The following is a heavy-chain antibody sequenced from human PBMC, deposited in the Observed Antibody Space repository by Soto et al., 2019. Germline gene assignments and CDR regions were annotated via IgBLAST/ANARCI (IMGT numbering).Heavy chain of an antibody. J-gene: IGHJ6*02. CDR2: IWYDGSNK. CDR1: GFTFSSYG. CDR3: ERASRKYGMDV. V-gene: IGHV3-33*01. D-gene: IGHD6-13*01. Sequence: GGSLRLSCAASGFTFSSYGMHWVRQAPGKGLEWVAVIWYDGSNKYYADSVKGRFTISRDNSKNTLYLQMNSLRAEDTAVYYCERASRKYGMDVWGQGTTVTVYS.